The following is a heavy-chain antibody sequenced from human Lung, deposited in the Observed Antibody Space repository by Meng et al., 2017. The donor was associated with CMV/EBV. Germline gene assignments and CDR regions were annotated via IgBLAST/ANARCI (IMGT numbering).Heavy chain of an antibody. CDR2: IYYSGST. Sequence: GSLRLSCTVSGGSITENNYWGWIRQSPGKGLEWIGYIYYSGSTNYNPSLRSRVTISVDTSKNQFSLKLSSVTAADTAVYYCARDALSRGYCSSTSCYRANWFDPWGQGTLVTVSS. V-gene: IGHV4-59*01. CDR3: ARDALSRGYCSSTSCYRANWFDP. J-gene: IGHJ5*02. CDR1: GGSITENNY. D-gene: IGHD2-2*02.